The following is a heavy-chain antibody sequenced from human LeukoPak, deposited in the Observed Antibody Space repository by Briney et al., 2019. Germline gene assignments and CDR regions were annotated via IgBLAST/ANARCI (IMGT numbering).Heavy chain of an antibody. D-gene: IGHD3-3*01. V-gene: IGHV4-59*01. Sequence: SETLSLTCMVSGGSISSYYWSWIRQPPGKGLEWIGYIYYSGSTAYNPSLKSRVTISVDTSKNQFSLKLSSVTAADTAVYYCARATATNYDFWSGPPQYFQHWGQGTLVTVSS. CDR2: IYYSGST. CDR3: ARATATNYDFWSGPPQYFQH. J-gene: IGHJ1*01. CDR1: GGSISSYY.